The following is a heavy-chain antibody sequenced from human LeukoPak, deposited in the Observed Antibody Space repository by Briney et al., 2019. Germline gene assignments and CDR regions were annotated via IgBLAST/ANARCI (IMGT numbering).Heavy chain of an antibody. D-gene: IGHD5-18*01. CDR1: GGSFSGYY. J-gene: IGHJ4*02. Sequence: PSETLSLTCAVYGGSFSGYYWSWIRQPPGKGLEWIGYIYYSGSTNYNPSLKSRVTISVDTSKNQFSLKLSSVTAADTAVYYCARVGGIQLWLRVDYWGQGTLVTVSS. V-gene: IGHV4-59*01. CDR3: ARVGGIQLWLRVDY. CDR2: IYYSGST.